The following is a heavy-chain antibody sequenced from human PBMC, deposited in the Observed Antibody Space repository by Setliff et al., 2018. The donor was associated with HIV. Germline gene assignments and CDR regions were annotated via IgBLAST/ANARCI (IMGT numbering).Heavy chain of an antibody. V-gene: IGHV3-21*01. Sequence: PGGSLRLSCAASGFTFISYSMNWVRQAPGKGLEWVSSVSSASNNIYYADSVKGRFTISRDNAKNSVYLQMNSLRAEDTAIYYCAPVRDGYNYFFDYWGQGTLVTVSS. D-gene: IGHD5-12*01. CDR3: APVRDGYNYFFDY. CDR1: GFTFISYS. J-gene: IGHJ4*02. CDR2: VSSASNNI.